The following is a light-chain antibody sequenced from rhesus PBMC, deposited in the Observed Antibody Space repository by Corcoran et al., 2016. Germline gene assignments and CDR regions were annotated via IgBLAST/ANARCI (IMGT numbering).Light chain of an antibody. V-gene: IGKV1-22*01. CDR3: QQYSSRPWT. CDR2: KAS. Sequence: DIQMTQSPSSLSASVGDTVTITCRARQGISSWLAWYQKKPGKAPKLLIYKASSLQSGVPSRFRGLGSGTDFTLAISSLQSEDFATDYGQQYSSRPWTFGQGTKMEIK. J-gene: IGKJ1*01. CDR1: QGISSW.